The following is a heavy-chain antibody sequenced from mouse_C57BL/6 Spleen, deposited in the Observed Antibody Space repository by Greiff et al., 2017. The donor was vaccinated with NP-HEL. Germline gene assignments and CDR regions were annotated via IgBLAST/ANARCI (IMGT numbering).Heavy chain of an antibody. CDR1: GYTFTSYG. J-gene: IGHJ3*01. V-gene: IGHV1-81*01. Sequence: VMLVESGAELARPGASVKLSCKASGYTFTSYGISWVKQRTGQGLEWTGEIYPRSGNTYYNEKFKGKATLTADKSSSTAYMELRSLTSEDSAVYFCARTGGSSYVGFAYWGQGTLVTVSA. CDR2: IYPRSGNT. D-gene: IGHD1-1*01. CDR3: ARTGGSSYVGFAY.